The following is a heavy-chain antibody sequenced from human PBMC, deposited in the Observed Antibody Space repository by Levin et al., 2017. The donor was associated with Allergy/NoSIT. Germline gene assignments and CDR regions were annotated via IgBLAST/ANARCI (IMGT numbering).Heavy chain of an antibody. J-gene: IGHJ4*02. D-gene: IGHD2-15*01. V-gene: IGHV1-69*19. CDR1: GGTFSNSV. CDR2: IIPLFGTG. CDR3: ARDDTSGDRNSPLY. Sequence: PGESLKISCKTSGGTFSNSVINWVRQAPGQGLEWMGRIIPLFGTGNSAQNFQGRVTITADESTSTAYMELSSLGSEDTAVYYCARDDTSGDRNSPLYWGQGTLVSVSS.